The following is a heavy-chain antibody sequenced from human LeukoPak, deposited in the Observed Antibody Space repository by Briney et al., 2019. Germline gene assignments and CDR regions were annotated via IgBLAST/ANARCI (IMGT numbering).Heavy chain of an antibody. CDR1: GFTFSSYG. Sequence: PGGSLRLPCAASGFTFSSYGMHWVRQAPGKGLEWVAFIRYDGSNKYYADSVKGRFTISRDNSKNTLYLQMNSLRAEDTAVYYCAKDHRPYYSFDYWGQGTLVTVSS. CDR3: AKDHRPYYSFDY. CDR2: IRYDGSNK. J-gene: IGHJ4*02. D-gene: IGHD3-10*01. V-gene: IGHV3-30*02.